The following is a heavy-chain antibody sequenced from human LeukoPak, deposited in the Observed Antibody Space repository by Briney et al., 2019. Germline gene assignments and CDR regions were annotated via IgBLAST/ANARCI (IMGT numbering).Heavy chain of an antibody. D-gene: IGHD4-17*01. CDR3: AKDRDYGDYEFFDY. CDR1: GFTVSSNY. J-gene: IGHJ4*02. CDR2: IRYDGSNK. Sequence: GGSLRLSCAASGFTVSSNYMSWVRQAPGKGLEWVAFIRYDGSNKYYADSVKGRFTISRDNSKNTLYLQMNSLRAEDTAVYYCAKDRDYGDYEFFDYWGQGTLVTVSS. V-gene: IGHV3-30*02.